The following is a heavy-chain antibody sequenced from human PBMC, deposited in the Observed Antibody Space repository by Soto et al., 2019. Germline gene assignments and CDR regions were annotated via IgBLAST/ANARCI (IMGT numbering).Heavy chain of an antibody. D-gene: IGHD6-13*01. V-gene: IGHV3-74*01. Sequence: GSLRLSCEASGFVFTNFWMHWVRHVPGKGLVWVARIDTSGHSTNYAESVKGRFTISRDNAKNTVSLQMNSLRVEGTGVYYCAKDSWYFDLWSQGSQVTVSS. CDR2: IDTSGHST. J-gene: IGHJ4*02. CDR1: GFVFTNFW. CDR3: AKDSWYFDL.